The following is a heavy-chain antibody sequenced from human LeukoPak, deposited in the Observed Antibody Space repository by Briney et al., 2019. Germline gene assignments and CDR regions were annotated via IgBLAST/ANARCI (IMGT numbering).Heavy chain of an antibody. J-gene: IGHJ3*02. CDR2: ISGSGGST. Sequence: PGGSLRLSCAASGFTFSSYAMSWVRQAPGKGLEWVSAISGSGGSTYYADSVKGRFTISRDNSKNTLYLQMNSLRAEDTAVYYCEKIVVVPAAIYWDACDIGGQGTRVRLF. D-gene: IGHD2-2*01. CDR3: EKIVVVPAAIYWDACDI. CDR1: GFTFSSYA. V-gene: IGHV3-23*01.